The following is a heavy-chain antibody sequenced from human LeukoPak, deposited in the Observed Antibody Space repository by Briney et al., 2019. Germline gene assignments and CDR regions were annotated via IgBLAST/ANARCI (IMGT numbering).Heavy chain of an antibody. J-gene: IGHJ6*03. CDR2: IYYSGST. CDR3: ARVPVERDIAAAGLNYYYYMDV. CDR1: GGSISSSSYY. V-gene: IGHV4-39*07. D-gene: IGHD6-13*01. Sequence: PSETLSLTCTVSGGSISSSSYYWGWIRQPPGKGLEWIGSIYYSGSTYYNPSLKSRVTISVDTSKNQFSLKLSSVTAADAAVYYCARVPVERDIAAAGLNYYYYMDVWGKGTTVTVSS.